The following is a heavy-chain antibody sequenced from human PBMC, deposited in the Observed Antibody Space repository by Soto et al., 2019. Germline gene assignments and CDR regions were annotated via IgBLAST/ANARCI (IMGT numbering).Heavy chain of an antibody. V-gene: IGHV1-8*01. Sequence: ASVKVSCKASGYTFSSHDINWVRQATGQGLEWMGWMNPNSGNTGYAQKFQGRVTMTRNTSISTAYMELSSLRSADTAVYYCARDLWGYCGVDCYPLDVWGQGTTVTVSS. CDR2: MNPNSGNT. CDR1: GYTFSSHD. J-gene: IGHJ6*02. D-gene: IGHD2-21*02. CDR3: ARDLWGYCGVDCYPLDV.